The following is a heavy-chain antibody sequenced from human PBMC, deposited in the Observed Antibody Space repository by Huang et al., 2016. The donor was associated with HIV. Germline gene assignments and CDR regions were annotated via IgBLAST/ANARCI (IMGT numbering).Heavy chain of an antibody. CDR2: IKPISGCT. Sequence: QVQLVQSGAEVKKPGASVQVSCRTSGYTFTDYFVHWVRQAPGQGLQGMGSIKPISGCTNYAQKCQGRVTMNRDTSIRTVYMELNRLRSDDTALYYCARTPDSGSHPDYWGQGTLVTVSS. D-gene: IGHD2-15*01. CDR3: ARTPDSGSHPDY. CDR1: GYTFTDYF. J-gene: IGHJ4*02. V-gene: IGHV1-2*02.